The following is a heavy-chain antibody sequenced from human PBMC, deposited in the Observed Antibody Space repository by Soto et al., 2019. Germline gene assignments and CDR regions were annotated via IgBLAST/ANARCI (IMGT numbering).Heavy chain of an antibody. Sequence: QVQLVESGGGVVQPGRSLRLSCAASGFTFSSYGMHWVRQAPGKGLEWVAVIWYDGSNKYYADSVKGRFTISRDNSKNTLYLQMNSLRAEDTAVYYCARDRNRDRLELRTGYFDLWGRGTLVTVSS. CDR2: IWYDGSNK. J-gene: IGHJ2*01. D-gene: IGHD1-7*01. CDR1: GFTFSSYG. V-gene: IGHV3-33*01. CDR3: ARDRNRDRLELRTGYFDL.